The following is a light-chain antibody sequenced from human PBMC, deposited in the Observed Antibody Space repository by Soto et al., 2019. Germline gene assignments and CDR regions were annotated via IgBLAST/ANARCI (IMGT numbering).Light chain of an antibody. CDR2: AAS. CDR3: QQYNNYPRT. J-gene: IGKJ1*01. CDR1: QTISSW. Sequence: DIQLTQSPATLSVSPGERATITCRASQTISSWLAWYQQKPGKAPKLLIYAASTWQSGVPSRFSGSGSGTEFTLTISSLQPDDFAAYFCQQYNNYPRTFGQGTKVDIK. V-gene: IGKV1-5*01.